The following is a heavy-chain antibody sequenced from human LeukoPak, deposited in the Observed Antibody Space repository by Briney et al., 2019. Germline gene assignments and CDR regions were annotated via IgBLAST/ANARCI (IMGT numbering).Heavy chain of an antibody. CDR3: ARVGDSSGYYHFDY. CDR2: IYYSGST. V-gene: IGHV4-31*03. J-gene: IGHJ4*02. Sequence: SQTLSLTCTVSGGSISSGVYYWSWLRQHPGKGLEWIGYIYYSGSTYYNPSLKSRVTISVDTSKNQFSLKLSSVTAADTAVYYCARVGDSSGYYHFDYWGQGTLVTVSS. CDR1: GGSISSGVYY. D-gene: IGHD3-22*01.